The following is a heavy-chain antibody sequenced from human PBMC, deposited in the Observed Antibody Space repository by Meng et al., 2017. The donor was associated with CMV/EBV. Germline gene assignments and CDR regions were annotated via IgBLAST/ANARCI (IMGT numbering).Heavy chain of an antibody. CDR3: AKDAARSWFDS. Sequence: SLKTSCAASGSIFDDYAMYWVRQAPGKGLEWVSGISWNSGSIGYADSVKGQFTISRDNAKNSLYLQMNSLRAEDTALYYCAKDAARSWFDSWGQGTLVTVSS. V-gene: IGHV3-9*01. J-gene: IGHJ5*01. D-gene: IGHD6-6*01. CDR2: ISWNSGSI. CDR1: GSIFDDYA.